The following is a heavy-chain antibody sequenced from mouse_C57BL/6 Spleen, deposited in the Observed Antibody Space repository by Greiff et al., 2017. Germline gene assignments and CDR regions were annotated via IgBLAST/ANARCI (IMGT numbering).Heavy chain of an antibody. Sequence: QVQPQQSGAELVKPGASVKMSCKASGYTFTTYPKERMTQNHGKSLEWIGNFHPYNDDAKYNEKFKGKATLTVEKSSSTVYLELSRLTSDDSAVDYCARSQLGNYVDDWGQGTTLTVSS. CDR2: FHPYNDDA. D-gene: IGHD4-1*02. CDR3: ARSQLGNYVDD. V-gene: IGHV1-47*01. CDR1: GYTFTTYP. J-gene: IGHJ2*01.